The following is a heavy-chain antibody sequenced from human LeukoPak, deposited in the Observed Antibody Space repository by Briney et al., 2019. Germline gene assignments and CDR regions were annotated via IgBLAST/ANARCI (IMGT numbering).Heavy chain of an antibody. CDR3: AKGLSSGYPYWYFDL. D-gene: IGHD3-22*01. CDR2: IWYDGTSK. Sequence: PGGSLRLSCAASGFSLSAYGVHWVRQAPGKGLEWVAVIWYDGTSKDYADSVKGRFTFSRDNSKNTLYLQMNSLRAEDTALYYCAKGLSSGYPYWYFDLWGRGTLVTVSS. CDR1: GFSLSAYG. V-gene: IGHV3-30*02. J-gene: IGHJ2*01.